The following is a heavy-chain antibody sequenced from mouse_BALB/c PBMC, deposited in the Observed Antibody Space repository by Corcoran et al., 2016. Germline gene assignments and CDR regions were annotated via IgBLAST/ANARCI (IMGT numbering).Heavy chain of an antibody. J-gene: IGHJ2*01. D-gene: IGHD1-1*01. Sequence: EVQLQQSGPELVKPGASVKMSCKASGYTFTSYVMHWVKQKPGQGLEWIGYINPYNDGTKYNEKFKGKATMTSDNSSSTAYMERNSLTAEDSACYYCARGLLLRAVDYWGQGTTLTVSS. CDR1: GYTFTSYV. CDR2: INPYNDGT. CDR3: ARGLLLRAVDY. V-gene: IGHV1S136*01.